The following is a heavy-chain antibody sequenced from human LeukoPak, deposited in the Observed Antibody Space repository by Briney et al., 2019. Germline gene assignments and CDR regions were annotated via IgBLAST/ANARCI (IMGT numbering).Heavy chain of an antibody. CDR3: VRGGVGVSLISWSDY. J-gene: IGHJ4*02. Sequence: GGSLRLSCALSGFTFSRNSMHWVRQAPGEGLGWVSSISNSSSYIYYTDSEKRIFTISRDNARNSLYLQMQTQSAEHRCLYECVRGGVGVSLISWSDYWGQGTLVTVSS. V-gene: IGHV3-21*01. CDR1: GFTFSRNS. D-gene: IGHD1-26*01. CDR2: ISNSSSYI.